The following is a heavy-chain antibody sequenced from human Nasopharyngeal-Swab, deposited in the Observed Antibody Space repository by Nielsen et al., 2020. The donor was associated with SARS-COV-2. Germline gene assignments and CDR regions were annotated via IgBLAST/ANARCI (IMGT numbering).Heavy chain of an antibody. Sequence: GESLKISCAASGLTCSRYAMYWVRQAPGKGLEWVAVISFDGNNKYYADSVKGRFTISRDNSKNTLYLQMNSLRSEDTALYYCARDWAHYYGSGALLLWWFDPWGQGTLVTVSS. J-gene: IGHJ5*02. D-gene: IGHD3-10*01. CDR1: GLTCSRYA. CDR3: ARDWAHYYGSGALLLWWFDP. CDR2: ISFDGNNK. V-gene: IGHV3-30-3*01.